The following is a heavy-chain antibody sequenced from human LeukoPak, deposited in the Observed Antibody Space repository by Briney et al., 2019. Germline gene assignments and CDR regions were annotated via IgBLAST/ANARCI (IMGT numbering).Heavy chain of an antibody. Sequence: ALRLSCAASGFRFDDYAMHWVRQAPGKGLEWVSGVSWNSGSIGHADSVKGRFTISRDNAKNSLYLQMNSLRPEDTALYFCARGGGIAATGTWFGPWGQRTLVTVSS. J-gene: IGHJ5*02. D-gene: IGHD6-13*01. V-gene: IGHV3-9*01. CDR1: GFRFDDYA. CDR3: ARGGGIAATGTWFGP. CDR2: VSWNSGSI.